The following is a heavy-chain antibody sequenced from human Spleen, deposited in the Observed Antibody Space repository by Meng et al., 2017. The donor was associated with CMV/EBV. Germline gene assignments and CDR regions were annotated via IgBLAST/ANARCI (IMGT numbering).Heavy chain of an antibody. J-gene: IGHJ4*02. V-gene: IGHV3-21*01. CDR1: GLTFSTYS. Sequence: GESLKISCAASGLTFSTYSMNWVRQAPGKGLEWVSCISSSSSYIHYADSVKGRFSISRDNSKNTLYLQLHGLRPEDTAVYYCAKADEGHPLDFWGQGTVVTVSS. D-gene: IGHD5-24*01. CDR3: AKADEGHPLDF. CDR2: ISSSSSYI.